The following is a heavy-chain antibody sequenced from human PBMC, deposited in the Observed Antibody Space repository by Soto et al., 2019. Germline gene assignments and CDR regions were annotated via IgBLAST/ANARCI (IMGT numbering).Heavy chain of an antibody. CDR2: IYHSGST. D-gene: IGHD2-2*01. J-gene: IGHJ5*02. CDR1: GGSISSGGYS. Sequence: SETLSLTCAVSGGSISSGGYSWSWTRQPPGKGLEWIGYIYHSGSTYYNPSLKSRVTISVDRSKNQFSLKLSSVTAADTAVYYCARVPDRWGQGTLVTVSS. CDR3: ARVPDR. V-gene: IGHV4-30-2*01.